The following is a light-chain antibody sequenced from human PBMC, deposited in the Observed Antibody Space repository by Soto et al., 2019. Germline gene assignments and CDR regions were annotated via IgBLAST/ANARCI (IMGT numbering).Light chain of an antibody. Sequence: HSVLTQPPSASGSPGQSVAISCTGTSSDDGGYNYVSWYQQHPGKAPKLMIYEVNKRPSGVPDRFSGSKSGNTASLTVSGLQAEDEADYYCSSYAGRGNGFGTGTKVTVL. V-gene: IGLV2-8*01. CDR3: SSYAGRGNG. CDR1: SSDDGGYNY. CDR2: EVN. J-gene: IGLJ1*01.